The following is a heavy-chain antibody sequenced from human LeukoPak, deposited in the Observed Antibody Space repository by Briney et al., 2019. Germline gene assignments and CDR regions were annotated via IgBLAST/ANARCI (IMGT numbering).Heavy chain of an antibody. V-gene: IGHV4-59*01. Sequence: SETLSLTCTVSGGSISSYYWSWIRQPPGKGLEWIGYIYYSGSTNHNPSLKSRVTISVDTSKNQFSLKLSSVTAADTAVYYCARDDRYCTNGVCYYFGLDYWGQGTLVTVSS. CDR3: ARDDRYCTNGVCYYFGLDY. CDR1: GGSISSYY. CDR2: IYYSGST. D-gene: IGHD2-8*01. J-gene: IGHJ4*02.